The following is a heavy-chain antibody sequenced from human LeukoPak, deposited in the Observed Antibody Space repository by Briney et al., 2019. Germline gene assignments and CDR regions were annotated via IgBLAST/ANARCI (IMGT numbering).Heavy chain of an antibody. V-gene: IGHV3-74*01. CDR2: SDSDGSST. CDR3: ARAKGGYFDY. CDR1: GFTFSRHW. D-gene: IGHD3-22*01. Sequence: GGSLRLSCAASGFTFSRHWMHWVRQAPGKGLLWVSRSDSDGSSTGYADSVKGRFTISRDNAKNTLYLQMNSLRAEDTAVYYCARAKGGYFDYWGQGTLVTVSS. J-gene: IGHJ4*02.